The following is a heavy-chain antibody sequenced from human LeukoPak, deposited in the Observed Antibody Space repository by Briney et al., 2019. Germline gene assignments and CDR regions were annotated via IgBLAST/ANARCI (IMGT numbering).Heavy chain of an antibody. J-gene: IGHJ4*02. V-gene: IGHV3-49*04. CDR2: IRGRPYGSTI. Sequence: GRSLRLSSRGSGFNFGEYALGWARQAPGKGLEWLSFIRGRPYGSTIEYAASLKGRFTISTDDSKSIAYLDMNSLKIEYSAVYYCFKYSASSDDYWGQGTLVTVSS. CDR3: FKYSASSDDY. D-gene: IGHD3-22*01. CDR1: GFNFGEYA.